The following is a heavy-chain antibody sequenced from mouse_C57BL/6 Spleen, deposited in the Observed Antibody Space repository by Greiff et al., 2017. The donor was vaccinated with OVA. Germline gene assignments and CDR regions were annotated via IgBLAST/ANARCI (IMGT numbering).Heavy chain of an antibody. CDR1: GFNIKDYY. D-gene: IGHD2-12*01. V-gene: IGHV14-2*01. J-gene: IGHJ3*01. Sequence: EVQRVESGAELVKPGASVKLSCTASGFNIKDYYMHWVKQRTEQGLEWIGRIDPDDGETKYAPKFQGKATITADTSTNTAYLQLSSQKSEDTAVYSCAWAYYSRWFAYWGQGTLVTVSA. CDR3: AWAYYSRWFAY. CDR2: IDPDDGET.